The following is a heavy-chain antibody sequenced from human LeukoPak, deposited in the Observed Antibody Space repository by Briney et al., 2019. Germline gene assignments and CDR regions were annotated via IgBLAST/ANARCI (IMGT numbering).Heavy chain of an antibody. V-gene: IGHV3-23*01. CDR2: ISGSGGDT. D-gene: IGHD4/OR15-4a*01. CDR3: AKARGATYGTYYFDY. CDR1: GFTFSSYA. J-gene: IGHJ4*02. Sequence: GGSLRLSCAASGFTFSSYAMNWVRQAPGKGLEWVSISGSGGDTYYADSVKGRFTISRDNSKNTLYLQMNSLRAEDTAVYYCAKARGATYGTYYFDYRSQGTLVTVSS.